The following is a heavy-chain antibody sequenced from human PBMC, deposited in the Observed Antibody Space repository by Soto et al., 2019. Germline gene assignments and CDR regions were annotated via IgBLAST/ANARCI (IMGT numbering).Heavy chain of an antibody. V-gene: IGHV1-3*01. Sequence: QVQLVQSGAEVKKPGASVKVSCKASGYTFTSYAMHWVRQAPGQRLEWMGWINAGNGNTKYSQKFQGRVTITRDTSASTAYMELSSLRSEDTAVYYCARAKGAIVLVSFAFDIWGQGTMVTVSS. CDR1: GYTFTSYA. CDR2: INAGNGNT. D-gene: IGHD3-22*01. CDR3: ARAKGAIVLVSFAFDI. J-gene: IGHJ3*02.